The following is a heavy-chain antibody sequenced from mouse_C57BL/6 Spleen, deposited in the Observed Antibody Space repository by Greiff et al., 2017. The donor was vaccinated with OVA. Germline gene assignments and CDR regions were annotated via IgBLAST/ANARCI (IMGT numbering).Heavy chain of an antibody. CDR1: GYTFTSYW. CDR2: IDPSDSET. CDR3: ARVDGYYGYFDV. V-gene: IGHV1-52*01. Sequence: QVQLQQSGAELVRPGSSVKLSCKASGYTFTSYWMHWVKQRPIQGLEWIGNIDPSDSETHYNQKFKDKATLTVDKSSSTAYMQLSSLTSEDSAVYASARVDGYYGYFDVWGTGTTVTVSS. J-gene: IGHJ1*03. D-gene: IGHD2-3*01.